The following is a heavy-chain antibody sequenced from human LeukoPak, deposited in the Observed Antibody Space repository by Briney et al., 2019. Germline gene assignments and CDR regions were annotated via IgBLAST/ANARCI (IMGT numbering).Heavy chain of an antibody. CDR2: ISWNSGSI. D-gene: IGHD6-19*01. V-gene: IGHV3-9*01. CDR1: GFTFDDYV. Sequence: GRSLRLSCAASGFTFDDYVMHWVRQAPGKGLEWVSGISWNSGSIGYADSVKGRFTISRDNAKNSLDLQMNSLRAEDTAVYYCARHGQYSSGWSTTFDYWGQGTLVTVSS. J-gene: IGHJ4*02. CDR3: ARHGQYSSGWSTTFDY.